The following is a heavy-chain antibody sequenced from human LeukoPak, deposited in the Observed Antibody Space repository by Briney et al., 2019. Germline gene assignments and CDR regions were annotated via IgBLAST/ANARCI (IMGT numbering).Heavy chain of an antibody. Sequence: GGSLRLSCAASGFTFSSYSMNWVRQAPGKGLEWVSAISGSGGSTYYADSVKGRFTISRDNSKNTLYLQMNSLRAEDTAVYYCANWEDYYDSSGYSFYARGRLFDYWGQGTLVTVSS. J-gene: IGHJ4*02. CDR3: ANWEDYYDSSGYSFYARGRLFDY. CDR2: ISGSGGST. D-gene: IGHD3-22*01. CDR1: GFTFSSYS. V-gene: IGHV3-23*01.